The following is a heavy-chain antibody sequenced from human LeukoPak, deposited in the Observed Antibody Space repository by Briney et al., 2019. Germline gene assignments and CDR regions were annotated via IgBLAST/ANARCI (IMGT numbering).Heavy chain of an antibody. CDR1: GFTVSSNY. Sequence: GGSLRLSCAASGFTVSSNYMSWVRQAPGKGLEWVSVIYSGGSTYYADSVKGRFTISRDNSKNTLYLQMNSLRAEDTAVYYCATYYYDSSGYYYPTDYWGQGTLVTVSP. D-gene: IGHD3-22*01. CDR2: IYSGGST. CDR3: ATYYYDSSGYYYPTDY. V-gene: IGHV3-53*01. J-gene: IGHJ4*02.